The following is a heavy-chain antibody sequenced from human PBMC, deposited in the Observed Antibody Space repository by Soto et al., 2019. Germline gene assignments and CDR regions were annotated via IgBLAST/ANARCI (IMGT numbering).Heavy chain of an antibody. Sequence: QVQLAQSGAEVKKPGATVKVSCKASGYIVTSFGINWVRQAPGQGLEWMGCISEYGDSNYLEKPQDRVSLTIDTHTTTAYLELRSLGSVGTRVYNSAGGGGADAVWGQGARITGSS. CDR1: GYIVTSFG. CDR3: AGGGGADAV. J-gene: IGHJ3*01. V-gene: IGHV1-18*01. D-gene: IGHD3-16*01. CDR2: ISEYGDS.